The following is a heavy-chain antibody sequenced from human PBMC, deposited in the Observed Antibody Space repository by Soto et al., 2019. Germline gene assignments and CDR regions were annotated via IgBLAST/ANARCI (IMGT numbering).Heavy chain of an antibody. D-gene: IGHD4-17*01. CDR2: INAGNGNT. Sequence: QVQLVQSGAEVKKPGASVKVSCKASGYTFTSYAMHWVRQAPGQRLEWIGWINAGNGNTKYSQKFQGRVTITRDTSASTAYMELSSLRSEDTAVYYCARETTVTTVFDYWGQGTLVTVSS. CDR3: ARETTVTTVFDY. V-gene: IGHV1-3*01. J-gene: IGHJ4*02. CDR1: GYTFTSYA.